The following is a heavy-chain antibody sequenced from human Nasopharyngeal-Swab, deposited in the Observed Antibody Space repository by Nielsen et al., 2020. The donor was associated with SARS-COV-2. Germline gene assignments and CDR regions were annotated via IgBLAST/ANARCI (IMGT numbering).Heavy chain of an antibody. V-gene: IGHV5-51*01. CDR2: IYPGDSDT. J-gene: IGHJ6*02. CDR3: ARSGTYYGMDV. CDR1: GYNFASYW. D-gene: IGHD1-26*01. Sequence: GESLKISCEASGYNFASYWIGWVRQMPGRGLEWMGIIYPGDSDTRYSPSFQGQVTISVDKSINTAFLHSSSLKASDIATYYCARSGTYYGMDVWGQETTVIVSS.